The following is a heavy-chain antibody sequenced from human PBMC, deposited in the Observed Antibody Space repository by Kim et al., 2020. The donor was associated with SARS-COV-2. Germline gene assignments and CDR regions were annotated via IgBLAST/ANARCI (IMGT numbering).Heavy chain of an antibody. CDR1: GFTFSSYW. V-gene: IGHV3-7*03. J-gene: IGHJ3*02. CDR3: ARDPGVVPPYAFDI. CDR2: IKQDGSEK. Sequence: GGSLRLSCAASGFTFSSYWMSWVRQAPGKGLEWVANIKQDGSEKYYVDSVKGRFTISRDNAKNSLYLQMNSLRAEDTAVYYCARDPGVVPPYAFDIWGQGTMVTVSS. D-gene: IGHD2-2*01.